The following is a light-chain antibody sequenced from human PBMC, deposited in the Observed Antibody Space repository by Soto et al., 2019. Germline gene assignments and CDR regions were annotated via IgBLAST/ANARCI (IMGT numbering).Light chain of an antibody. CDR2: WAS. CDR3: QEYYSTRYA. CDR1: LSVLVTSKSNNY. Sequence: DIVMTQSPDSLAVSLGERATINCKSSLSVLVTSKSNNYLAWYQQKPGQTPRLLIYWASTRESGVPDRFSGSGSGTYFTLTISSLQAEDVTVYYCQEYYSTRYAFGQGTKLEIK. J-gene: IGKJ2*01. V-gene: IGKV4-1*01.